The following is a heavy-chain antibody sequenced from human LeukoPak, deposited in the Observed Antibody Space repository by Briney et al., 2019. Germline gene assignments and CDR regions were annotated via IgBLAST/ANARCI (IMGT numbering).Heavy chain of an antibody. CDR3: ARGGLYYVWDAFDI. CDR1: GCTFTGYY. V-gene: IGHV1-2*02. CDR2: INPNSGGT. Sequence: ASVKVSCKASGCTFTGYYMHWVRQAPGQGLEWMGWINPNSGGTNYAQKFQGRVTMTRDTSISTAYMELSRLRSDDTAVYYCARGGLYYVWDAFDIWGQGTMVTVSS. J-gene: IGHJ3*02. D-gene: IGHD3-16*01.